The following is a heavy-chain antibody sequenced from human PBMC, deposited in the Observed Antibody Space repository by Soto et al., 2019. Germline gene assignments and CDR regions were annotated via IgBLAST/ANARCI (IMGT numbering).Heavy chain of an antibody. CDR1: GFTFSSYA. Sequence: GGSLRLSCAASGFTFSSYAMSWVRQAPGKGLEWVSAISGSGGSTYYADSVKGRFTISRDNSKNTLYLQMNSLRAEDTAVYYCALGGTGYSSFDYWGQGTLVTVSS. D-gene: IGHD3-9*01. J-gene: IGHJ4*02. CDR2: ISGSGGST. CDR3: ALGGTGYSSFDY. V-gene: IGHV3-23*01.